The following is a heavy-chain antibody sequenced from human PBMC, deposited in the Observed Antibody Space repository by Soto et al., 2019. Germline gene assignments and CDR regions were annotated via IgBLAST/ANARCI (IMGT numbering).Heavy chain of an antibody. CDR3: ASSGFRWLRYCDWLLLSYYYYGMYV. V-gene: IGHV1-69*06. J-gene: IGHJ6*02. CDR2: IIPIFGTA. Sequence: ASVKVSCKASGGTFSSYAISWVRQAPGQGLGWMGGIIPIFGTANYAQKFQGRVTITADKSTSTAYMELSSLRSEDTAVYYCASSGFRWLRYCDWLLLSYYYYGMYVWGQGTTVTVSS. D-gene: IGHD3-9*01. CDR1: GGTFSSYA.